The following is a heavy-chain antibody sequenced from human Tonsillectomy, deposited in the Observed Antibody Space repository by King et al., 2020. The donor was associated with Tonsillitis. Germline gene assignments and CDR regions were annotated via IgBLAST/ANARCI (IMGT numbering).Heavy chain of an antibody. J-gene: IGHJ5*02. Sequence: VQLVESGGGLVQPGGSLRLSCAASGFTFNNYAMSWVRQAPGKGLEWVSAISGSGGNTYYADSVKGRFTISRDNSKNTLYLQMNSLRAEDTAVYYCATEWYSSGWYSAWGQGTLVTVSS. CDR2: ISGSGGNT. D-gene: IGHD6-19*01. V-gene: IGHV3-23*04. CDR3: ATEWYSSGWYSA. CDR1: GFTFNNYA.